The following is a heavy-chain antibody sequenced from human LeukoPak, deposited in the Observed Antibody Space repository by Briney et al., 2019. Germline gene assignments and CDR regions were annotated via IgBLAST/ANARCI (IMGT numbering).Heavy chain of an antibody. D-gene: IGHD1-26*01. J-gene: IGHJ4*02. Sequence: GGSLRLSCAASGFTFSNAWMNWVRQAPGKGLEWVGRIKGKTDGGTADYAAPVKGRFTISRDGSKNTLYLQMNSLKTEDTAVYYCTTTFTKEVGAGDYWGQGTLVTVSS. CDR3: TTTFTKEVGAGDY. CDR1: GFTFSNAW. CDR2: IKGKTDGGTA. V-gene: IGHV3-15*01.